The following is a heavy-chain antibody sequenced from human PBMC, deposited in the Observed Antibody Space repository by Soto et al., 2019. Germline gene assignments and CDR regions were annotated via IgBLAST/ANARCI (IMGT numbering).Heavy chain of an antibody. CDR3: ARFYYYDSSGSRKVFFDY. J-gene: IGHJ4*02. CDR1: GGSISSGGYY. V-gene: IGHV4-31*03. CDR2: IYYSGST. D-gene: IGHD3-22*01. Sequence: SETLSLTCTVSGGSISSGGYYWSWIRQHPGKGLEWIGYIYYSGSTYYNPSLKSRVTISVDTSKNQFSLKLSSVTAADTAVYYCARFYYYDSSGSRKVFFDYWGQGTLVTVPS.